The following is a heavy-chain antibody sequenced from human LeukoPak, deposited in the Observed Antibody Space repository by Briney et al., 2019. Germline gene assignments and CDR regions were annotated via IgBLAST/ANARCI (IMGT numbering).Heavy chain of an antibody. V-gene: IGHV1-8*01. CDR3: ARDGDYDFWSGYSYYYYYGMDV. D-gene: IGHD3-3*01. Sequence: ASVKVSCKASGYTFTSYDINWVRQATGQGLEWMGWMNPNSGNTGYAQKFQGRVTMTRNTSISTAYMELSSLRSEDTAVYYCARDGDYDFWSGYSYYYYYGMDVWGQGTTVTVSS. CDR2: MNPNSGNT. CDR1: GYTFTSYD. J-gene: IGHJ6*02.